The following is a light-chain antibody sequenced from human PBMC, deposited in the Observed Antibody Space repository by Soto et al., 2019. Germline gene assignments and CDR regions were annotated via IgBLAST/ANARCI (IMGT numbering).Light chain of an antibody. CDR1: SSYVGDYNY. CDR3: CSYAGSRAL. V-gene: IGLV2-11*01. Sequence: QSALTQPRSVSGSPGQSVTISCTGTSSYVGDYNYVSWYQLHPGKAPKLIIYDVNTRPSGVPDRFSASKSGNTASLTISGLRSEDEADYYCCSYAGSRALFGGGTKLTVL. J-gene: IGLJ2*01. CDR2: DVN.